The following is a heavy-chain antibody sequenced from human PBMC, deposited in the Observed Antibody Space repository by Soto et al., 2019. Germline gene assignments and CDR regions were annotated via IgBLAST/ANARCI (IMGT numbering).Heavy chain of an antibody. V-gene: IGHV4-59*08. D-gene: IGHD6-19*01. CDR3: ARRWGWSVDY. J-gene: IGHJ4*02. CDR1: GGSISSYY. Sequence: QVQLQESGPGLVKPSETLSLTCTVSGGSISSYYWSWIRQPPGKGLEWIGYIYYSGSTNYNPSLNRRVTISVDTSNTQFSLKLSSVTAADTAVYYCARRWGWSVDYWGQGTLVTVSS. CDR2: IYYSGST.